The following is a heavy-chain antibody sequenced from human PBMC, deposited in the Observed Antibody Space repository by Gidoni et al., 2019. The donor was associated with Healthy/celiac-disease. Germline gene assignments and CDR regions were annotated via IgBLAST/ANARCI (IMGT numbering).Heavy chain of an antibody. J-gene: IGHJ4*02. Sequence: EVQLLESGGGLVQPGGSLRLSCAASGFPFSSYAMRLVRPAPGKGLELVSAISGSCGSTYYADSVKGRFTISRDNSKNTLYLQMNSLRAEDTAVYYCAKVGAAAGTHLYFDYWGQGTLVTVSS. V-gene: IGHV3-23*01. CDR1: GFPFSSYA. CDR3: AKVGAAAGTHLYFDY. CDR2: ISGSCGST. D-gene: IGHD6-13*01.